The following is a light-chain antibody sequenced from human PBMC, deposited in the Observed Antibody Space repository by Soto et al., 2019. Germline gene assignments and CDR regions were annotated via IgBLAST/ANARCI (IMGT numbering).Light chain of an antibody. V-gene: IGKV1-5*01. CDR2: DAS. Sequence: DIQMTQSPSTLSASVGDRVTITCRASQSISSWLAWYQQKPGKAPKLLIYDASSLESGVPSRFSGSGSGKEFTLTISSRQPDDFATYYCQQYNSYPWTFGQGPKVEIK. J-gene: IGKJ1*01. CDR1: QSISSW. CDR3: QQYNSYPWT.